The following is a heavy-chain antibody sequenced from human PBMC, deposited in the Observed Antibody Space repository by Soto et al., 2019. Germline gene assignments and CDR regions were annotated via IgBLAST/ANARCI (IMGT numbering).Heavy chain of an antibody. CDR2: ISAYNGNT. CDR1: GYTLTVYG. J-gene: IGHJ4*02. Sequence: ASVKRYWKASGYTLTVYGSSRVRHANGQGLEWMGWISAYNGNTNYAQKLQGRVTMTTDTSTSTAYMELRSLRSDDTAVYCCARDPVLRYFDWLPYFDYWGQGILVTVSS. V-gene: IGHV1-18*01. D-gene: IGHD3-9*01. CDR3: ARDPVLRYFDWLPYFDY.